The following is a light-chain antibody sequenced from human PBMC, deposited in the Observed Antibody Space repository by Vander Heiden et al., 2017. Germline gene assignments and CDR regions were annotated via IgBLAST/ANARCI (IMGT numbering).Light chain of an antibody. CDR3: QQDGSSPRT. CDR2: DAS. Sequence: EIVLTQSPGTLSLSPGERANLSCRASQSVSSSYLDWYQQKPGQAPRLLIYDASSRATGIPDRFSGSGSGTEFTLTISRLEPEDLAVYYCQQDGSSPRTFGQGTQVEIK. CDR1: QSVSSSY. V-gene: IGKV3-20*01. J-gene: IGKJ5*01.